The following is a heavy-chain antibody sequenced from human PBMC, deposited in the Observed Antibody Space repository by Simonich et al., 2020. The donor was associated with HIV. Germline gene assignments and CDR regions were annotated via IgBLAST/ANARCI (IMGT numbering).Heavy chain of an antibody. D-gene: IGHD3-10*01. J-gene: IGHJ4*02. CDR3: ARRLLWFGESSYYFDY. Sequence: QVQLVQSGTEVKKPGASVTVSCKASGYTFTSYGISWVRQAPGQGLEWMGWISAYNENTNYAQKFQGRVTMTADTSTKTAYRELRSLISDDTAVYYCARRLLWFGESSYYFDYWGQGTLVTVSS. CDR1: GYTFTSYG. CDR2: ISAYNENT. V-gene: IGHV1-18*01.